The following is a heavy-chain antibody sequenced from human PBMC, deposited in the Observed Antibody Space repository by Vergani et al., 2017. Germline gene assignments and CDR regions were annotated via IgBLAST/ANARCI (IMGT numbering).Heavy chain of an antibody. J-gene: IGHJ5*02. CDR2: VYYTGST. D-gene: IGHD2/OR15-2a*01. Sequence: QVQLQESGPGLVKPSETLSLTCTVSGAAIKDFYWSWFRQPPGEGLEWIGYVYYTGSTTYNPSLKSRVTISVDTSNNQFSLRMTSLTAADTAIYYCARDRDLYCRSTTSCHNWFDPWGQGSLVTVSS. CDR1: GAAIKDFY. V-gene: IGHV4-59*01. CDR3: ARDRDLYCRSTTSCHNWFDP.